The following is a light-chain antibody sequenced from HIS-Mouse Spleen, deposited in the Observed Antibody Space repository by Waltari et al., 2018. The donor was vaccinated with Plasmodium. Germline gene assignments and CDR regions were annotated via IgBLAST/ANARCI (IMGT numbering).Light chain of an antibody. V-gene: IGKV3-20*01. CDR3: QQYGSSGT. Sequence: EIVLTQSPGTLSLSPGERATLSCRDSQSVSSSYLAWYQQKPGQAPRLLIYGASSRATGIPDRFSGSGSGTDFTLTISRLEPEECAVYYCQQYGSSGTFGQGTKVEIK. J-gene: IGKJ1*01. CDR1: QSVSSSY. CDR2: GAS.